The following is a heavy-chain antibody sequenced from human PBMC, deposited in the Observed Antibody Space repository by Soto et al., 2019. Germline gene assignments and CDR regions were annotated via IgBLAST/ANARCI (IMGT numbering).Heavy chain of an antibody. J-gene: IGHJ5*02. CDR2: IKPDGSER. CDR1: GFTFSDYW. CDR3: AKGSGWFDP. D-gene: IGHD1-26*01. V-gene: IGHV3-7*03. Sequence: GSLRLSCAASGFTFSDYWMTWVRQAPGKGLEWVAKIKPDGSERYYVDSVRGRFTISRDNAKNSLYLQINSLRAEDTAVYHCAKGSGWFDPWGRGTLVTVSS.